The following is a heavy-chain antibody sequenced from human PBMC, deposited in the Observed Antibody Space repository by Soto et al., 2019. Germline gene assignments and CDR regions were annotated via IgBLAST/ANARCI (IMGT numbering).Heavy chain of an antibody. D-gene: IGHD6-19*01. Sequence: QVQLVESGGGVVQPGRSLRLSCAASGFTFSSYGMHWVRQAPGKGLEWVAVISYDGSNKYYADSVKGRFTISRDNSKNTLYLQMSSLRAEDTAVYYCVNDGSSGWPYYYGLDVWGQGTTATVSS. V-gene: IGHV3-30*18. CDR3: VNDGSSGWPYYYGLDV. CDR1: GFTFSSYG. J-gene: IGHJ6*02. CDR2: ISYDGSNK.